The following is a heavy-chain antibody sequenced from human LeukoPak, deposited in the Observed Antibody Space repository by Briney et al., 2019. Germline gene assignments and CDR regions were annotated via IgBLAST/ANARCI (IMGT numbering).Heavy chain of an antibody. D-gene: IGHD6-13*01. CDR1: GFTFSSYA. CDR3: ATPRVAAAGQLSP. J-gene: IGHJ5*02. Sequence: GGSLRLSCAASGFTFSSYAMSWVRQAPGKGLEGVSAISGSRGSQYYADSVKGRFTISRDNSKNTLYLQMNSLRAEETAVYYCATPRVAAAGQLSPWGQGTLVTVSS. V-gene: IGHV3-23*01. CDR2: ISGSRGSQ.